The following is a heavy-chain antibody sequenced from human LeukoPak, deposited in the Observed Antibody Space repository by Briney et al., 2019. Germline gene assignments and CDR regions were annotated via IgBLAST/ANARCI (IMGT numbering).Heavy chain of an antibody. J-gene: IGHJ4*02. Sequence: GGSLRLSCAASGFTFSSYSMNWVRQAPGKGLEWVSSISSSSNYIYYADSVKGRFTISRDNAKNSLYLQMNSLKTEDTAVYYCTTLGVYDYWGQGTLVTVSS. D-gene: IGHD5/OR15-5a*01. CDR1: GFTFSSYS. CDR3: TTLGVYDY. CDR2: ISSSSNYI. V-gene: IGHV3-21*03.